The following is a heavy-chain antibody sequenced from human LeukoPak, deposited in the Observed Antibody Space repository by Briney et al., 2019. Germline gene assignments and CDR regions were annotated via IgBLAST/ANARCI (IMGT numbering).Heavy chain of an antibody. J-gene: IGHJ4*02. CDR3: ARGNGIRPRWYFDY. CDR1: GLTFSNYG. Sequence: PGGSLRLSCAASGLTFSNYGMSWIPQAPGKGLEWVSGIGATGADTYFGDSVKGRSTISRDNSKKTLYLQLNSLRAEDTALYYCARGNGIRPRWYFDYWGQGTLVTVSS. CDR2: IGATGADT. V-gene: IGHV3-23*01. D-gene: IGHD1-1*01.